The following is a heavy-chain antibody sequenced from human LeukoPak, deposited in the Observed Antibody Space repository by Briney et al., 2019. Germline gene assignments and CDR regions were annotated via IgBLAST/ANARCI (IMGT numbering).Heavy chain of an antibody. CDR3: ARLLVRGVIITQSLYYYYYMDV. V-gene: IGHV4-4*09. Sequence: SSETLSLTCTVSGGSISSYYWSWIRQPPGKGLEWIGYIYTSGSTNYNPSFKSRVTISVDTSKNQFSLKLSSVTAADTAVYYCARLLVRGVIITQSLYYYYYMDVWGKGTTVTVSS. J-gene: IGHJ6*03. D-gene: IGHD3-10*01. CDR1: GGSISSYY. CDR2: IYTSGST.